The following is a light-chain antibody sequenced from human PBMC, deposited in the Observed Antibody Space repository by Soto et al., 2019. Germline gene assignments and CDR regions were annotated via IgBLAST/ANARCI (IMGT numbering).Light chain of an antibody. Sequence: EIVLTPSPGTLSLSQGERATLSCRACQSVSTYLASYQHKTRQDPRLLIYDASKRATGIPARFSGSGSGTDFTLTISRLEPEDFAVYYCQPYDNSAWTFGQGTKVDI. V-gene: IGKV3-11*01. CDR1: QSVSTY. J-gene: IGKJ1*01. CDR3: QPYDNSAWT. CDR2: DAS.